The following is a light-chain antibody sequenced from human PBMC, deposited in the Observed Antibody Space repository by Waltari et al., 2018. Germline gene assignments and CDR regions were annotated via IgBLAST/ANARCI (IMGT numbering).Light chain of an antibody. CDR1: SSDVGGYTS. CDR3: SSYTSSSTPV. CDR2: DVS. V-gene: IGLV2-14*03. Sequence: QSALTQPASVSGSPGQSITLSCTGTSSDVGGYTSVSWYQQHPGKAPKLMIYDVSNRPSGVSNRFSGSKSGNTASLTISGLQAEDEADYYCSSYTSSSTPVFGGGTKLTVL. J-gene: IGLJ3*02.